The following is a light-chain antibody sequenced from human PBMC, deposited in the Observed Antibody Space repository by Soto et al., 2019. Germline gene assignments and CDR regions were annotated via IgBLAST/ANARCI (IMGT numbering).Light chain of an antibody. CDR3: QQYDSWTTLFT. J-gene: IGKJ3*01. CDR1: QSVSSN. CDR2: GTS. V-gene: IGKV3-15*01. Sequence: EIIMTQSPATLSVSPGERATLSCRASQSVSSNLAWYRQRPGQAPRLLIYGTSTRATGIPDRFSGSGSGTELTITINSLQYEDFAMCYCQQYDSWTTLFTFGTGTKVDLK.